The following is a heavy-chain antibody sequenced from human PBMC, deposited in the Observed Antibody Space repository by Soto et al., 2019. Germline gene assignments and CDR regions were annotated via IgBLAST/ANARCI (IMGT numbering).Heavy chain of an antibody. D-gene: IGHD1-1*01. CDR1: GYTFTGYD. CDR3: ARLKDDFYFHH. V-gene: IGHV1-2*06. J-gene: IGHJ4*02. CDR2: IHPNSGGT. Sequence: QVQLVQSGAEVKKPGASVKVSCKASGYTFTGYDLHWVRQAPGQALERMGRIHPNSGGTNYAQRFQGRVTMTRDTSITTVYMELSRLTSDDTAVYFCARLKDDFYFHHWGQGSLVTVSS.